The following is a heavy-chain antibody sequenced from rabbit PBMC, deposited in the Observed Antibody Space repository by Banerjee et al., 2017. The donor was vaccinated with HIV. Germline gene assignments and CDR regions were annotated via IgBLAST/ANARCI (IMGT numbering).Heavy chain of an antibody. CDR2: IYSGSYTT. CDR1: GIDFSSYH. V-gene: IGHV1S45*01. CDR3: ARVLDVTGEGYGL. Sequence: QEQLEESGGGLVQPEGSLTLTCTASGIDFSSYHMCWVRQAPGKGLEWIGYIYSGSYTTDYASWAKGRFTISKTSSTTVTLQMTSLTAADTATYFCARVLDVTGEGYGLWGPGTLVTVS. D-gene: IGHD5-1*01. J-gene: IGHJ4*01.